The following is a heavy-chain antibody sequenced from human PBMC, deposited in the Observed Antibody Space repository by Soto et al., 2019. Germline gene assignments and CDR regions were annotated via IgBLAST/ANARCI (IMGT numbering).Heavy chain of an antibody. CDR3: VWTPPHYYYGMDV. CDR2: IYTSGST. V-gene: IGHV4-4*07. Sequence: SETLSLSCTVSGGSISSYYWSWIRQPAGKGLEWIGRIYTSGSTNYNPSLKSRVTMSVDTSKNQFSLKLSSVTAADTAVYYCVWTPPHYYYGMDVWGQGTTVTVSS. CDR1: GGSISSYY. D-gene: IGHD3-3*01. J-gene: IGHJ6*02.